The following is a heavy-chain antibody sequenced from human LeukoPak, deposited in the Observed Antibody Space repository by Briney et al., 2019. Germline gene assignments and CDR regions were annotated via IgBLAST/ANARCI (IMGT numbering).Heavy chain of an antibody. V-gene: IGHV3-53*01. CDR1: GFTFSSYS. CDR3: ARRAGDYSHPYDY. D-gene: IGHD3-22*01. Sequence: GGSLRLSCAASGFTFSSYSLNWVRQAPGKGLEWVSFIYSGGNTYYADSVKGRFTISRDNSKNTVHLQMNSLRAEDTAMYYCARRAGDYSHPYDYWGQGTLVTVSS. J-gene: IGHJ4*02. CDR2: IYSGGNT.